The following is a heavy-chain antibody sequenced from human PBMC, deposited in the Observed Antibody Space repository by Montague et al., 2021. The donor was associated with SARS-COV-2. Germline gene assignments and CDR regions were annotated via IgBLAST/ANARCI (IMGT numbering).Heavy chain of an antibody. CDR1: GFTFSSYS. CDR3: ARGPYSGYDLGELDY. V-gene: IGHV3-21*01. D-gene: IGHD5-12*01. J-gene: IGHJ4*02. CDR2: ISSSSSYI. Sequence: SLRLSCAASGFTFSSYSMNWVRQAPGKGLEWVSSISSSSSYIYYADSVKGRFTTSRDNAKNSLYLQMNSLRAEDTAVYYCARGPYSGYDLGELDYWGQGTLVTVSS.